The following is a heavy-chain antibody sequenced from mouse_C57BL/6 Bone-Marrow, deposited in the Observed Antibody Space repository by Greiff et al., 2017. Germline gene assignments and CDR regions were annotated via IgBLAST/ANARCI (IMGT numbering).Heavy chain of an antibody. CDR2: IDPENGDT. CDR1: GFNIKDDY. D-gene: IGHD1-2*01. V-gene: IGHV14-4*01. Sequence: VQLQQSGAELVRPGASVKLSCTASGFNIKDDYMHWVKQRPEQGLEWIGWIDPENGDTEYASKFQGKATITADTSSNTAYLQLSSLTSEGTAVYYCTNERLAYWGQGTTLTVSS. J-gene: IGHJ2*01. CDR3: TNERLAY.